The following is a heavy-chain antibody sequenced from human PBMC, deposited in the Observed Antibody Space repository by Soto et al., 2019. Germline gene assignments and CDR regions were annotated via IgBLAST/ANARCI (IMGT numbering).Heavy chain of an antibody. CDR2: IIPIFGTA. CDR1: GGTFSSYA. Sequence: GASVKVSCKASGGTFSSYAISWVRQAPGQGLEWMGGIIPIFGTANYAQKFQGRVTITADESTSTAYMELSSLRSEDTAVYYCAVHSGYDYDSSGRGPFDPWGQGTLVTVSS. J-gene: IGHJ5*02. CDR3: AVHSGYDYDSSGRGPFDP. D-gene: IGHD5-12*01. V-gene: IGHV1-69*13.